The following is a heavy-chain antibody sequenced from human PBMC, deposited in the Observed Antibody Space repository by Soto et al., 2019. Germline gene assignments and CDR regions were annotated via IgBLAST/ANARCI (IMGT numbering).Heavy chain of an antibody. J-gene: IGHJ6*02. CDR2: INPSGGST. Sequence: ASVKVSCKASGYTFTSYYMHWVRQAPGQGLEWMGIINPSGGSTSYAQKFQGRVTMTRDTSTSTVYMELSSLRSEDTAVYYCARAPVSIRGGTSPSNYYGIDVWGQGTTVTV. D-gene: IGHD3-10*01. CDR1: GYTFTSYY. V-gene: IGHV1-46*03. CDR3: ARAPVSIRGGTSPSNYYGIDV.